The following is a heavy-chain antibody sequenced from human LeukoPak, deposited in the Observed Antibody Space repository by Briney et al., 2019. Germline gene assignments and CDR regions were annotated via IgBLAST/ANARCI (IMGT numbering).Heavy chain of an antibody. CDR2: ISWNSGSI. Sequence: GGSLRLSCAASGFTFDDYAMHWVRQAPGKGLEWVSGISWNSGSIGYADSVKGRFTISRDNAKNSLYLQMNSLRAEDTALYYCAKDAAGGMATISGDFDYWGQGTLATVSS. J-gene: IGHJ4*02. V-gene: IGHV3-9*01. CDR1: GFTFDDYA. CDR3: AKDAAGGMATISGDFDY. D-gene: IGHD5-24*01.